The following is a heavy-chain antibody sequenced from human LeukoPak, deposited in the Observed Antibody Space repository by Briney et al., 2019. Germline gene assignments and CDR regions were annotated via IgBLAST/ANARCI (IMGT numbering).Heavy chain of an antibody. V-gene: IGHV4-34*01. D-gene: IGHD3-9*01. CDR1: GGSFSGYY. CDR3: ARSATLVRNYYYYYMDF. CDR2: IEHSGST. Sequence: SETLSLTCGVYGGSFSGYYWSWVRQPPGKGLEWIGKIEHSGSTNYNPSLKSRVTISVDTSKNQFSLNLSSVTAADTAVYYCARSATLVRNYYYYYMDFWGKGTTVTVSS. J-gene: IGHJ6*03.